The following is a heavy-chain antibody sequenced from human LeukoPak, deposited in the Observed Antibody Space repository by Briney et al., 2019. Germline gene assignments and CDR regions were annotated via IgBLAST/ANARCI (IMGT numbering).Heavy chain of an antibody. Sequence: PSETLSLTCTVSGGSMSSSSYFWTWIRQPPGKGLEWIGYIKYSGSTNSNPSLKSRLAMSVDTSKNQFSVKLTSVTAADTAVYYCARQHSPGYFDYWGQGTLVTVSS. CDR1: GGSMSSSSYF. V-gene: IGHV4-61*05. D-gene: IGHD6-13*01. CDR3: ARQHSPGYFDY. J-gene: IGHJ4*02. CDR2: IKYSGST.